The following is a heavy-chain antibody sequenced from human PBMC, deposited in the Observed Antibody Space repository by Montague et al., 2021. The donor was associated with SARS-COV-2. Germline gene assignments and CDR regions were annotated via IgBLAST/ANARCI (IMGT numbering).Heavy chain of an antibody. CDR1: GASISTGIYY. CDR2: IRTTGHT. Sequence: TLSLTCTVSGASISTGIYYWSWIRQPAGKGLEWIGRIRTTGHTDYNSSLESRVFMSVDTSTNQFSLSLTSVTAADTAVYFCARFGSGTLESDLWGQGTRVTVSS. V-gene: IGHV4-61*02. D-gene: IGHD1-26*01. J-gene: IGHJ5*02. CDR3: ARFGSGTLESDL.